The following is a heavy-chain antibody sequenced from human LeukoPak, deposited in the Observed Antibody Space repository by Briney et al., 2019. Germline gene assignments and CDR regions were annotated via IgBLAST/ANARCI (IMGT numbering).Heavy chain of an antibody. V-gene: IGHV4-34*01. J-gene: IGHJ4*02. CDR2: INYSGST. CDR1: GGSFSGYY. D-gene: IGHD6-19*01. Sequence: SETLSLTCAVYGGSFSGYYWSWIRHPPGKGLGWIGEINYSGSTNYNPSLKSRVTISVDTSKNQFSLKRGSVTAADTAVCCGARVEVAVADYWGQGTLVTVSS. CDR3: ARVEVAVADY.